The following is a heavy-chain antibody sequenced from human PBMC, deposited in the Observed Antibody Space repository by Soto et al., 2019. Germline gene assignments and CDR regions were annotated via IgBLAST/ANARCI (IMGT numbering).Heavy chain of an antibody. D-gene: IGHD3-3*01. CDR3: ARDGLTRSGGY. Sequence: QVQLVESGGGVVQPGRSLRLSCAASGFTFSSYGMHWVRQAPGKGLEWVAVIWYDGSNKYYADSVKGRFTISRDNSKNTLYLQMNSLRAEDTAVYYCARDGLTRSGGYWGQGTLVTVSS. V-gene: IGHV3-33*01. CDR1: GFTFSSYG. CDR2: IWYDGSNK. J-gene: IGHJ4*02.